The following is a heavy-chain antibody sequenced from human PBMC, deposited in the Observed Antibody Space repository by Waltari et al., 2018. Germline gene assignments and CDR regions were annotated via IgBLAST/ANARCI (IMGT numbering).Heavy chain of an antibody. Sequence: EVQLVESGGGLVKPGGSLRLSCAASGFTFSSYSMNWVRQAPGKGLEWVSSISSSSSYIYYADSVKGRFTISRDNAKNSLYLQMNSLRAEDTAVYYCATVDYYGSGSYYKSYWGQGTLVTVSS. CDR2: ISSSSSYI. V-gene: IGHV3-21*01. CDR1: GFTFSSYS. D-gene: IGHD3-10*01. J-gene: IGHJ4*02. CDR3: ATVDYYGSGSYYKSY.